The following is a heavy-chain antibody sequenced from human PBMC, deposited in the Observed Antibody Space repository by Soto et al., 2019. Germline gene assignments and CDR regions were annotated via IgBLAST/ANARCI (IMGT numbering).Heavy chain of an antibody. Sequence: QVQLVESGGGVVQPGRSLRLSCVASGFTFSSYGMHWVRQAPGKGLEWVALISYDGSNKYYADSVKGRFTISRDSSKNTLYLQMNSLRAEDTAVYYCAKDRAFLYGMDVWGQGTTVTVSS. J-gene: IGHJ6*02. CDR3: AKDRAFLYGMDV. D-gene: IGHD3-10*01. CDR2: ISYDGSNK. V-gene: IGHV3-30*18. CDR1: GFTFSSYG.